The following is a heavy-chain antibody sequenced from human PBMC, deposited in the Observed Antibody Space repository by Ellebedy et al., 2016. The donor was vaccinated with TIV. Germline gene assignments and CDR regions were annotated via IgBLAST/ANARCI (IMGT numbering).Heavy chain of an antibody. CDR2: IDWDDDK. CDR3: ARIREYSSGWYYFDY. V-gene: IGHV2-70*11. CDR1: GFSLSTSGMC. D-gene: IGHD6-19*01. J-gene: IGHJ4*02. Sequence: SGPTLVKPTQTLTLTCTFSGFSLSTSGMCVSWIRQPPGKALEWLARIDWDDDKYYSTSLKTRLTISKDTSKNQVVLTITNMDPVDTATYYCARIREYSSGWYYFDYWGQGTLVTVSS.